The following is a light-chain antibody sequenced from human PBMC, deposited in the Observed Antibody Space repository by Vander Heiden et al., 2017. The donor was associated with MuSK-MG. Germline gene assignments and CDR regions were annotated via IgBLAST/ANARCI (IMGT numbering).Light chain of an antibody. CDR2: AAS. CDR1: QSSSSY. V-gene: IGKV1-39*01. Sequence: DIQMTQSPSSLSASVGDRVTITCRASQSSSSYLNWYQQKPGKAPKLLIYAASSLQSGVPSRFSGSGSGTDFTLTISSLQPEDFATYYCQQSYSTLQYTFGQGTKLEIK. CDR3: QQSYSTLQYT. J-gene: IGKJ2*01.